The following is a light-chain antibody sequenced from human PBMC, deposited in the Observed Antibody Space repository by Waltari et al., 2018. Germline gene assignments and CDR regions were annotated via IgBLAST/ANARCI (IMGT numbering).Light chain of an antibody. V-gene: IGLV2-14*01. CDR3: SSYTSSSTWV. Sequence: QSALTQPASVSGSPGQSITISCTGTSRYVGAYKYVSWYKQHTGTAPKLMIYEVSNRPSGVFNRFSGSKSGNTASLTISGLQAEDEADYYCSSYTSSSTWVFGGGTKLTVL. CDR1: SRYVGAYKY. J-gene: IGLJ3*02. CDR2: EVS.